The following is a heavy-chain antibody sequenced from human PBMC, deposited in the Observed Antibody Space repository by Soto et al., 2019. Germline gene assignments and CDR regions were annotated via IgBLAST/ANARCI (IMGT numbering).Heavy chain of an antibody. D-gene: IGHD3-22*01. CDR3: ARGGYYDSSGYFYFDY. CDR2: IYYSGST. CDR1: GGSISSGGYY. V-gene: IGHV4-31*03. J-gene: IGHJ4*02. Sequence: SETLSLTCTVSGGSISSGGYYWSWIREHPGKGLEWIGYIYYSGSTYYNPSLKSRVTISVDTSKNQFSLKLSSVTAADTAVYYCARGGYYDSSGYFYFDYWGQGTLVTVSS.